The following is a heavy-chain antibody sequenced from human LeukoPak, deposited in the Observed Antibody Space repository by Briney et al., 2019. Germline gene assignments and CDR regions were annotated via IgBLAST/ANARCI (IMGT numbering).Heavy chain of an antibody. CDR3: AKVSGGGLYYDGMDV. V-gene: IGHV3-23*01. J-gene: IGHJ6*01. Sequence: GSLRLSCAASGFTFNNYAMNWVRQAPGKGLEWVSVISGSGGTTYFADSVKGRFTISRDSSKNTLYLQMNSLRAEDTAVYYCAKVSGGGLYYDGMDVWGQGTTVTVSS. CDR1: GFTFNNYA. CDR2: ISGSGGTT. D-gene: IGHD1-14*01.